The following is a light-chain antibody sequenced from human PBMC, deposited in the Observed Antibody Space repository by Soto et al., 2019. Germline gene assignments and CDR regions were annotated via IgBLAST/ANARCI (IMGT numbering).Light chain of an antibody. CDR2: GAS. Sequence: EIVMTQSPATLSVSPGDRATLSCRASQSINNNLAWYQQKPGQAPRLLIHGASTRATGIPARFSGSGSGAEFTLTIGSMQSEDCAVYYCHQYDDWPPGYTFGQGTKLEI. CDR3: HQYDDWPPGYT. V-gene: IGKV3-15*01. CDR1: QSINNN. J-gene: IGKJ2*01.